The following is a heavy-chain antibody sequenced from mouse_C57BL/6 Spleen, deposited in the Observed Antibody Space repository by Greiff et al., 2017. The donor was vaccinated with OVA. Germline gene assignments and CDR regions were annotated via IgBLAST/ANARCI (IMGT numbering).Heavy chain of an antibody. CDR2: IYPGDGDT. J-gene: IGHJ1*03. CDR1: GYAFTSSW. D-gene: IGHD1-1*01. CDR3: ARAVEAKGYVEG. V-gene: IGHV1-82*01. Sequence: QVQLQQSGPELVKPGASVKISCKASGYAFTSSWMNWVKQRPGQGLEWIGRIYPGDGDTNYNGKFKGKATLTADKSSSTAYMQLSSLTSEDSAVYFCARAVEAKGYVEGWGTGTTVTVSS.